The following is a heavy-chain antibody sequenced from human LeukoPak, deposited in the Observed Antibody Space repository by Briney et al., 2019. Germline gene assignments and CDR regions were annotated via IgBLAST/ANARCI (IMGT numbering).Heavy chain of an antibody. CDR2: IYYSGST. Sequence: PSETLSLTCTVSGDSISNYYWSWIRQPPGKGLEWIGYIYYSGSTAYNPSLKSRVTISVDTSKNSVSLKLNSVTAADTAVYYCATARRDGYNLDWYFDLWGRGTLVTVSS. V-gene: IGHV4-59*01. J-gene: IGHJ2*01. CDR3: ATARRDGYNLDWYFDL. CDR1: GDSISNYY. D-gene: IGHD5-24*01.